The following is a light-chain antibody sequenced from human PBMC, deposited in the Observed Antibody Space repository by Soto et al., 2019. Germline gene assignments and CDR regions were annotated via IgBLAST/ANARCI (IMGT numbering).Light chain of an antibody. J-gene: IGKJ4*01. V-gene: IGKV1-39*01. CDR1: QSISSY. CDR2: AAS. CDR3: QQSYSTPRT. Sequence: DIQMTQSPSSLSASVGDRVTITCLASQSISSYLNWYQQKPGKAPKLLMYAASSLQSGVPSRFSGSGSGTDFTLTISSLQPEDFATYYCQQSYSTPRTFGGGTKVDI.